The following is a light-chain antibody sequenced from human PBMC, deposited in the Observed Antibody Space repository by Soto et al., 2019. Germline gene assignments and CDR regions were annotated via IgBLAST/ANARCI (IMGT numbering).Light chain of an antibody. CDR2: KAS. V-gene: IGKV1-5*03. CDR1: QSIRNW. J-gene: IGKJ4*01. CDR3: QQGNSLPLT. Sequence: DIQMTQSPSTLSASVVDRVTITCRASQSIRNWLAWYQQKAGKVPKLLIYKASSLLSGVPSRFSGSGSGTDFTLTISGLLPEDFATYYCQQGNSLPLTFGGGTKVHIK.